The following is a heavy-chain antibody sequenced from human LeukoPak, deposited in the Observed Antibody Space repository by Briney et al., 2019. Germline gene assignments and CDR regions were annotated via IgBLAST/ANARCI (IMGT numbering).Heavy chain of an antibody. CDR1: GFTVSSNY. CDR2: IYSGGST. J-gene: IGHJ4*02. Sequence: GGPLRLSCAASGFTVSSNYMSWVRQAPGKGLEWVSVIYSGGSTYYADSVKGRFTISRDNSKNTLYPQMNSLRAEDTAVYYCARDLWFGESPFDYWGQGTLVTVSS. V-gene: IGHV3-66*01. CDR3: ARDLWFGESPFDY. D-gene: IGHD3-10*01.